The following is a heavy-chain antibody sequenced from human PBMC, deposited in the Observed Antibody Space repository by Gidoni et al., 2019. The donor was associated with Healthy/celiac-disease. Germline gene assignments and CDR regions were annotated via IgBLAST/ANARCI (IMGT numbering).Heavy chain of an antibody. Sequence: EVQLVQSGAEVKKPGESLKISCKGSGYSFTSYWIGWVRQMPGKGLEWMGIIYPVDSDTRYSPSSQGQVTISADKSISTAYLQWSSLKASDTAMYYCARGAGYCSSTSCYVDYWGQGTLVTVSS. CDR3: ARGAGYCSSTSCYVDY. CDR1: GYSFTSYW. CDR2: IYPVDSDT. D-gene: IGHD2-2*01. V-gene: IGHV5-51*03. J-gene: IGHJ4*02.